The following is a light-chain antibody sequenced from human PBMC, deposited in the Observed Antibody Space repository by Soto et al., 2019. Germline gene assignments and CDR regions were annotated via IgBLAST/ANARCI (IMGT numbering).Light chain of an antibody. CDR2: GVK. V-gene: IGLV2-14*01. Sequence: QAVLTQPASVSGSPGESIRISCTGSGRDIGAYDYVSWHQQHPGKAPKLLIYGVKNRPSGVSYRFSASKSAFTASLTISGLQAEDEAHYYCSSYTTSYFYVFGPGTKVTVL. CDR3: SSYTTSYFYV. J-gene: IGLJ1*01. CDR1: GRDIGAYDY.